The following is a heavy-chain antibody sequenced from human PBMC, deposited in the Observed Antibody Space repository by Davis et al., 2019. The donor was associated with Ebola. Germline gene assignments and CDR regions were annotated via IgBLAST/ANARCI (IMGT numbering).Heavy chain of an antibody. Sequence: GESLKISCAASGFTFSSYSMNWVRQAPGKGLEWVSYISSSSSTTYYADSVKGRFTISRDNAKNSLYLQMNSLRDEDTAVYYCARADYGSGSSYGMDVWGKGTTVTVSS. J-gene: IGHJ6*04. CDR1: GFTFSSYS. CDR2: ISSSSSTT. V-gene: IGHV3-48*02. D-gene: IGHD3-10*01. CDR3: ARADYGSGSSYGMDV.